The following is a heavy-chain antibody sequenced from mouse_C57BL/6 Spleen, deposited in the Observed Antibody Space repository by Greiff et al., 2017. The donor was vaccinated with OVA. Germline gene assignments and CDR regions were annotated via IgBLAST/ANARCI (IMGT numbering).Heavy chain of an antibody. CDR1: GYAFSSSW. D-gene: IGHD4-1*01. J-gene: IGHJ2*01. V-gene: IGHV1-82*01. Sequence: LVESGPELVKPGASVKISCKASGYAFSSSWMNWVKQRPGKGLEWIGRIYPGDGDTNYNGKFKGKATLTADKSSSTAYMQLSSLTSEDSAVYFCARERTGTEDYWGQGTTLTVSS. CDR3: ARERTGTEDY. CDR2: IYPGDGDT.